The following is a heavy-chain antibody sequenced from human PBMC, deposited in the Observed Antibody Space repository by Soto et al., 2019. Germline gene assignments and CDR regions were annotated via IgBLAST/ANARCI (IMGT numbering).Heavy chain of an antibody. CDR1: GGTFDNFI. CDR3: ARNGTYGSSRSHYSGMDV. J-gene: IGHJ6*02. Sequence: GASVKVSGKASGGTFDNFIMNCVRQTPGRGLEWMGGIVPMLGTPTYAEKFKGRVRISATGSATTTYMEVTSLRSEDTAIYYCARNGTYGSSRSHYSGMDVWGQGTTVTVSS. CDR2: IVPMLGTP. D-gene: IGHD3-10*01. V-gene: IGHV1-69*13.